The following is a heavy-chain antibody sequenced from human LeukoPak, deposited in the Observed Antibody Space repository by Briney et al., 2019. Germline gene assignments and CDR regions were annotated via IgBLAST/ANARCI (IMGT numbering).Heavy chain of an antibody. CDR3: ANNHGGGSNSPLNWFDP. V-gene: IGHV3-23*01. CDR1: GFTFSSYA. D-gene: IGHD1-26*01. J-gene: IGHJ5*02. CDR2: LSGTGGNT. Sequence: GGSLRLSCAASGFTFSSYAMAWVRQAPGKGLEWVSTLSGTGGNTYYADSVKGRFTISRDNSKNTLYLQMNSLRAEDAALYYCANNHGGGSNSPLNWFDPWGQGTLVTVSS.